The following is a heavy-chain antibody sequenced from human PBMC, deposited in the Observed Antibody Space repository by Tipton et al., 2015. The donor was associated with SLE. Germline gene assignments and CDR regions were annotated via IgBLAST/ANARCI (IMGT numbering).Heavy chain of an antibody. CDR2: ISYDGSNK. CDR3: ARDKYYDILTGYSRDYYYGMDV. V-gene: IGHV3-30*03. D-gene: IGHD3-9*01. J-gene: IGHJ6*02. Sequence: SLRLSCAASGFTFSSYGMHWVRQAPGKGLEWVAVISYDGSNKYYADSVKGRFTISRDNSKNTLYLQMNSLGAEDMAVYYCARDKYYDILTGYSRDYYYGMDVWGQGTTVTVSS. CDR1: GFTFSSYG.